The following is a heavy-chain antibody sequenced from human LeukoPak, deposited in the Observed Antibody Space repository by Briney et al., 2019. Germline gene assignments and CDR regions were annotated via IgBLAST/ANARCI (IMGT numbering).Heavy chain of an antibody. CDR2: IWYDGSNK. CDR3: ARSEIYCSSTSCYDLYGMDV. V-gene: IGHV3-33*01. CDR1: GFTFYTYG. D-gene: IGHD2-2*01. J-gene: IGHJ6*02. Sequence: GGSLRLSCAASGFTFYTYGMHWVRQAPGKGLEWVAVIWYDGSNKYYADSVKGRFTISRDNSKNTLYLQMNSLRAEDTAVYYCARSEIYCSSTSCYDLYGMDVWGQGTTVTVSS.